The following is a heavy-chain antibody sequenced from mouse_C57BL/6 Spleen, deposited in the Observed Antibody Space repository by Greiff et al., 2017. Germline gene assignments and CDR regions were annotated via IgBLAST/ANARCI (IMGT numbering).Heavy chain of an antibody. CDR3: TFSSCSDY. CDR1: GFNIKDDY. V-gene: IGHV14-4*01. D-gene: IGHD3-2*02. CDR2: IDPENGDT. J-gene: IGHJ2*01. Sequence: EVQLQQSGAELVRPGASVKLSCTASGFNIKDDYMHWVKQRPEQGLEWIGWIDPENGDTEYASKFQGKATITADTSSNTAYLQLSSLTSEDTAVYYCTFSSCSDYWGQGTTLTVSS.